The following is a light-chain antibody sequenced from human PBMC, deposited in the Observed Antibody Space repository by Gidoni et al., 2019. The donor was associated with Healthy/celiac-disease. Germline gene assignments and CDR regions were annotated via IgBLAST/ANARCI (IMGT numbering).Light chain of an antibody. V-gene: IGLV1-40*01. CDR1: SSNSGAGYD. Sequence: QSVLTQPPSVSGAPGQRVTISCTGSSSNSGAGYDVHWYQQLPGTAPKLLIYGNSNRPSGVPDRFSGSKSGTSASLAITVLQAEDEADYYCQSYDSSLSAYVVFGGGTKLTVL. CDR3: QSYDSSLSAYVV. CDR2: GNS. J-gene: IGLJ2*01.